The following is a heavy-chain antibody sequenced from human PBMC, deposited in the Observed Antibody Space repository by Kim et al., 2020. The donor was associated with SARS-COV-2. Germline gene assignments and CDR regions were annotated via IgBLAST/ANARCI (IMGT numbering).Heavy chain of an antibody. D-gene: IGHD2-2*01. CDR3: ARRMSVSRKYLWFDP. V-gene: IGHV4-34*01. J-gene: IGHJ5*02. Sequence: SETLSLTCAVSGGSFSDYYWTWVRQSPGRGLEWIGEINHNEDTNYNPSLRSRVTLTVDTSKNQFSLNLNSVTAADTAIYYCARRMSVSRKYLWFDPWGQGGLVPV. CDR2: INHNEDT. CDR1: GGSFSDYY.